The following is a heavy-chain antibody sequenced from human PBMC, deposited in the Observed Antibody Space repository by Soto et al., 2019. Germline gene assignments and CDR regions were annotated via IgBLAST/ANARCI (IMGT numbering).Heavy chain of an antibody. CDR2: IKSKIDGGAT. J-gene: IGHJ4*02. CDR1: GFTFSDAW. Sequence: PGGSLRLSCAASGFTFSDAWMTWVRQAPGKGLEWVGRIKSKIDGGATNYAAPVKGRFTISRDDSKNTLFLQMNSLKSEDTAVYYCTTDGDSAMIFVGYWGQGTLVTVSS. D-gene: IGHD5-18*01. V-gene: IGHV3-15*01. CDR3: TTDGDSAMIFVGY.